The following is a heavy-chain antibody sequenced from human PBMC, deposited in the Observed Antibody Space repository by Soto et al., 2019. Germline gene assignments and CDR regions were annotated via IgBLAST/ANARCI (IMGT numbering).Heavy chain of an antibody. D-gene: IGHD6-13*01. CDR3: ARDLYISYSSSWYDY. CDR2: ISAYNGNT. V-gene: IGHV1-18*01. CDR1: GYTFTSYG. J-gene: IGHJ4*02. Sequence: ASVKVSCKASGYTFTSYGISWVRQAPGQGLEWMGWISAYNGNTNYAQKLQGRVTMTTDTSTSTAYMELRSLRSDDTAVYYCARDLYISYSSSWYDYWGQGTLVTVSS.